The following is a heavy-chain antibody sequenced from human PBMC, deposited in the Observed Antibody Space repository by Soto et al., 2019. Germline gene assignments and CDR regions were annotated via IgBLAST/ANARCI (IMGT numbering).Heavy chain of an antibody. CDR3: ANARLRWIFDY. CDR1: GFTFSSYG. D-gene: IGHD4-17*01. Sequence: GGSLRLSCAASGFTFSSYGMHWVRQAPGKGLEWVAVISYDGSNKYYADSVKGRFTISRDNSKNTLYLQMNSLRAEDTAVYYCANARLRWIFDYWGQGTLVTVSS. J-gene: IGHJ4*02. CDR2: ISYDGSNK. V-gene: IGHV3-30*18.